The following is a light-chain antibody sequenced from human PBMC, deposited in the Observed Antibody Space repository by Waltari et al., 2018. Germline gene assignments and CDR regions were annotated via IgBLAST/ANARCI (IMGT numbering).Light chain of an antibody. CDR1: KLGDKY. CDR2: QDS. V-gene: IGLV3-1*01. J-gene: IGLJ1*01. CDR3: QAWDSSTDYV. Sequence: SYELTQPPSVSVSPGQTASITCSGDKLGDKYACWYQQKPGQSPVLVIYQDSKRPSGIPERFSGPNSGNTATLTISGTHAMDDADYYCQAWDSSTDYVFGTGTKVTVL.